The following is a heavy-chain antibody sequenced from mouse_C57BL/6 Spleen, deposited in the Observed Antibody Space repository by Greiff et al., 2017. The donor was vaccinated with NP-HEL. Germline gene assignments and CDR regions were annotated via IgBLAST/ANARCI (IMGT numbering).Heavy chain of an antibody. J-gene: IGHJ4*01. Sequence: EVQLQESGPELVKPGASVKMSCKASGYTFTDYNMHWVKQSHGKSLEWIGYINPNNGGTSYNQKFKGKATLTVNKSSSTAYMELRSLTSDDSAVYYCANNYYGSSYSYYAMDYWGQGTSVTVSS. CDR1: GYTFTDYN. D-gene: IGHD1-1*01. CDR3: ANNYYGSSYSYYAMDY. CDR2: INPNNGGT. V-gene: IGHV1-22*01.